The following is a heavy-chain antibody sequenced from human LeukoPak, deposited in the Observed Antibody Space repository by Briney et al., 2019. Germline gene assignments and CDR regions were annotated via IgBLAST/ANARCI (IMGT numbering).Heavy chain of an antibody. CDR2: ISYDGSNK. J-gene: IGHJ4*02. CDR1: GFTFSSYA. V-gene: IGHV3-30-3*01. Sequence: GGSLRLSCAASGFTFSSYAMHWVRQAPGKGLEWVAVISYDGSNKYHADSVKGRFTISRDNSKNTLYLQMNSLRAEDTAVYYCARESGAWDSLRYDYWGQGTLVTVSS. D-gene: IGHD1-26*01. CDR3: ARESGAWDSLRYDY.